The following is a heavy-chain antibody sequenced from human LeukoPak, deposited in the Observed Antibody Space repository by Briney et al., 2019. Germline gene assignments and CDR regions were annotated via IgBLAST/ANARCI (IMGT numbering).Heavy chain of an antibody. Sequence: GGSLRLSCAASGFTFSSYAMHWVRQAPGKGLEYVSAISSNGGSTYYANSVKGRFTISRDNSKNTLYLQMGSLRAEDMAVYYCARVRGYSYGYDLDYWGQGTLVTVSS. D-gene: IGHD5-18*01. CDR2: ISSNGGST. CDR1: GFTFSSYA. CDR3: ARVRGYSYGYDLDY. V-gene: IGHV3-64*01. J-gene: IGHJ4*02.